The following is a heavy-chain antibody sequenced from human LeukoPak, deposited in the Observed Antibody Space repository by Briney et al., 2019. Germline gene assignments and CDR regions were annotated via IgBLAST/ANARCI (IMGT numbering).Heavy chain of an antibody. CDR2: IWYDGSNE. CDR1: GFTFSSYG. Sequence: PGRSLRLSCAASGFTFSSYGMHWVRQAPGKGQEWVAVIWYDGSNEYYADSVKGRFTISRDNSKNTLYLQMNSLRAEDTAVYYCAKVPYYYDSSGSLAFDIWGQGTMVTVSS. J-gene: IGHJ3*02. V-gene: IGHV3-33*06. CDR3: AKVPYYYDSSGSLAFDI. D-gene: IGHD3-22*01.